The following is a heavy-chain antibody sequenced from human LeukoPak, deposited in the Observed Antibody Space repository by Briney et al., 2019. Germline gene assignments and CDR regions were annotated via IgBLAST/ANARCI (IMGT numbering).Heavy chain of an antibody. V-gene: IGHV4-59*12. CDR2: IYYSGST. D-gene: IGHD3-16*01. J-gene: IGHJ5*02. CDR3: ARDGDRGRFDP. Sequence: SETLSLTCTVSGDSISSYYWSWIRQPPGKGLEWIGCIYYSGSTYYNPSLKSRVTISVDRSKNQFSLKLSSVTAADTAVYYCARDGDRGRFDPWGQGTLVTVSS. CDR1: GDSISSYY.